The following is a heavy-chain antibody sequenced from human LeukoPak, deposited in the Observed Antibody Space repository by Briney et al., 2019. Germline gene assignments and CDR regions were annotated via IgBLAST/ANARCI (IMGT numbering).Heavy chain of an antibody. CDR2: ISYDGSNK. Sequence: PGGSLRLSCAASGFTFSSYGMHWVRQAPGEGLEWVAVISYDGSNKYYADSVKGRFTISRDNSKNTLYLQMNSLRAEDTAVYYCAKPPWDYYDSSGYYFDYWGQGTLVTVSS. CDR1: GFTFSSYG. CDR3: AKPPWDYYDSSGYYFDY. V-gene: IGHV3-30*18. J-gene: IGHJ4*02. D-gene: IGHD3-22*01.